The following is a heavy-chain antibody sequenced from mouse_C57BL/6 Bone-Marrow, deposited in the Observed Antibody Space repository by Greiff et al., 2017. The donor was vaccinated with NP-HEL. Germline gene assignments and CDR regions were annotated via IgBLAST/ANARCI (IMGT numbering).Heavy chain of an antibody. CDR2: IDPSDSYT. CDR1: GYTFTSYW. CDR3: ARDLLYAMDY. Sequence: QVQLKESGAELVMPGASVKLSCKASGYTFTSYWMHWVKQRPGQGLEWIGEIDPSDSYTNYNQKFKGKSTLTVDKSSSTAYMQLSSLTSEDSAVYYCARDLLYAMDYWGQGTSVTVSS. J-gene: IGHJ4*01. D-gene: IGHD2-10*01. V-gene: IGHV1-69*01.